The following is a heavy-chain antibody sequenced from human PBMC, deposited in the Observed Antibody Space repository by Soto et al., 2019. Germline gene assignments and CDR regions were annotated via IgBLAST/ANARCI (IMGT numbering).Heavy chain of an antibody. CDR3: ARLRRLSLLSEVFFWFDP. CDR2: VFYSGNT. D-gene: IGHD2-21*02. V-gene: IGHV4-39*01. Sequence: SETLSLTCTVYGGSISTSSHHWGWIRQPPGKGLEWIGSVFYSGNTYYSQSLKSRVTMSVDTSKNQISLKLSSVTAADTAVYYCARLRRLSLLSEVFFWFDPWGQGTLVTVSS. J-gene: IGHJ5*02. CDR1: GGSISTSSHH.